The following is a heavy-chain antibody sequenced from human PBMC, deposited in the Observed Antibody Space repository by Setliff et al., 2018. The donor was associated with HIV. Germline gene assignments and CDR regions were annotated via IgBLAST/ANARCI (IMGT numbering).Heavy chain of an antibody. D-gene: IGHD3-22*01. J-gene: IGHJ4*02. CDR1: GASINSGSYY. CDR3: AMGSSGYPFDY. CDR2: IYYSGST. V-gene: IGHV4-31*03. Sequence: SETLSLTCSVSGASINSGSYYWTWIRQHPGKGLEWIGYIYYSGSTYYNPSLKSRLAMSLDTSSNQFSLKLRSVTAADTAVYYCAMGSSGYPFDYWGQGSLVTGLL.